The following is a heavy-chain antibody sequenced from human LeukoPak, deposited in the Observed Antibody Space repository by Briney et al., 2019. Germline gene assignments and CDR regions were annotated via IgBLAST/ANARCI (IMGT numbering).Heavy chain of an antibody. V-gene: IGHV3-73*01. D-gene: IGHD1-26*01. Sequence: GGSLILFCAASGVNCSGSAMHWVRQASGEGLEWVGRIRSKANSFATAYAASVKGSFTISRDNSKNTLYLQMNSLRAEDTAVYYCAKWEGLDPWGQGTLVTVSS. J-gene: IGHJ5*02. CDR2: IRSKANSFAT. CDR3: AKWEGLDP. CDR1: GVNCSGSA.